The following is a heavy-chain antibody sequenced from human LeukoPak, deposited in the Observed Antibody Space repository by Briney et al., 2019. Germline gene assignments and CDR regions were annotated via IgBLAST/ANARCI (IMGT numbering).Heavy chain of an antibody. CDR2: IKQDGSEK. J-gene: IGHJ4*02. V-gene: IGHV3-7*01. D-gene: IGHD3-22*01. CDR3: ARAIKYYYDTSGYYD. CDR1: GFTFSNYW. Sequence: GGSLRLSCAASGFTFSNYWMNWVRQAPGKGLEWVANIKQDGSEKYYVDSVKGRFTISRDNAKNSLYLQMNSLRAEDTALYYCARAIKYYYDTSGYYDWGQGTLVTASS.